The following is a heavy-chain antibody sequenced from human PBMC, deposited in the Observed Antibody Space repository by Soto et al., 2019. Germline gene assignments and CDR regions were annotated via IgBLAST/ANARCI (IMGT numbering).Heavy chain of an antibody. CDR2: ISTNSGNT. Sequence: ASVKVSCKTSGYTFSSYSINWVRQAPGQGLEWMAWISTNSGNTHYAERLQGRVTVTLDKTARTAFMEMWGLTSDDTAVYFCARDNGYYDFWGQ. V-gene: IGHV1-18*01. D-gene: IGHD5-18*01. CDR3: ARDNGYYDF. CDR1: GYTFSSYS. J-gene: IGHJ6*01.